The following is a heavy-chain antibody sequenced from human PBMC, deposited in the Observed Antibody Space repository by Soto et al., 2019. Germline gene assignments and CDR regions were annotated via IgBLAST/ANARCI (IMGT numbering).Heavy chain of an antibody. CDR3: AIVQEYGDYQN. CDR2: IYYSATV. CDR1: GASLRSHY. J-gene: IGHJ1*01. V-gene: IGHV4-59*11. Sequence: QVQLQESGPGLVKPSETLALTCSVSGASLRSHYWSWIRQFPGKELEWIGHIYYSATVKYNPSLKSRITISKDTSKNQFSLILTSVTAADTAIYYCAIVQEYGDYQNWGQGTLVIVSS. D-gene: IGHD4-17*01.